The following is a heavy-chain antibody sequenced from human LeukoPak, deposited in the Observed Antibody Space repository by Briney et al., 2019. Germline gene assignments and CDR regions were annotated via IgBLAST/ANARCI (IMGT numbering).Heavy chain of an antibody. CDR3: ARDDGIAAAGTDY. CDR2: ISAYNGNT. CDR1: GYTLTSYG. D-gene: IGHD6-13*01. Sequence: ASVKVSCKASGYTLTSYGISWVRQAPGQGLEWMGWISAYNGNTNYAQKLQGRVTMTTDTSTSTAYMELSRLKSGDTAVYYCARDDGIAAAGTDYWGQGTLVTVSS. J-gene: IGHJ4*02. V-gene: IGHV1-18*01.